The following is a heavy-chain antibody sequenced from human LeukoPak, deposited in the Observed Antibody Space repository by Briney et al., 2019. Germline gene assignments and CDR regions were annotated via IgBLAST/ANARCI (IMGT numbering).Heavy chain of an antibody. V-gene: IGHV1-18*01. J-gene: IGHJ4*02. D-gene: IGHD6-13*01. Sequence: ASVKVSCKASGYTFTSYGISWVRQAPGQGLEWMGWISAYNGNTNYAQKLQGRVTMTTDTSTSTAYMELRSLRSDDTAVYYCAREGMGLAAAIPFDYWGQGTLVTVSS. CDR1: GYTFTSYG. CDR3: AREGMGLAAAIPFDY. CDR2: ISAYNGNT.